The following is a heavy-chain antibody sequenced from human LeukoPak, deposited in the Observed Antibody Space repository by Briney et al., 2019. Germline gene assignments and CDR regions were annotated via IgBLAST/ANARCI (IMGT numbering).Heavy chain of an antibody. V-gene: IGHV1-2*02. CDR1: GYTFTGYY. D-gene: IGHD5-12*01. J-gene: IGHJ6*02. Sequence: GASVKVSCKASGYTFTGYYMHWVRQAPGQGLEWMGWINPNSGGTNYAQKFQGRVTMTRDTSISTAYMELSRLRSDDTAVYYCARDGGYSGYDLYGMDVWGQGTTVTVSS. CDR3: ARDGGYSGYDLYGMDV. CDR2: INPNSGGT.